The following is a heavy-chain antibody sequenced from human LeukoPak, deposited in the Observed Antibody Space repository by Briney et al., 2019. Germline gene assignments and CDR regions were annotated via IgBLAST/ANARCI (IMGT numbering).Heavy chain of an antibody. J-gene: IGHJ4*02. CDR3: AKAAGETYYDFWSGYVDY. Sequence: PGGSRRLSCAASGFTFSSYAMSWVRQAPGKGLEWVSAITGSGGSTYYADSVKGRFTISRDNSKNTLYLQMNSLRAEDTAVFYCAKAAGETYYDFWSGYVDYWGQGTLVTVSS. CDR2: ITGSGGST. CDR1: GFTFSSYA. D-gene: IGHD3-3*01. V-gene: IGHV3-23*01.